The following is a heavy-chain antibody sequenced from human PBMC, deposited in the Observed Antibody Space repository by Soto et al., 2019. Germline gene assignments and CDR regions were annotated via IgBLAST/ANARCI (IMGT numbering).Heavy chain of an antibody. J-gene: IGHJ4*02. CDR3: ARASRSFYYFDN. Sequence: QVQLQESGPGLVKPSQTLSLTCTVSGDSISSGIPYWSWIRQHPGKGLEWMAYIFYSGGTYYNPSLKSRVTISVDTSKNQFSLNLSSVTAADTAVYYCARASRSFYYFDNWGQGTLVTVSS. CDR2: IFYSGGT. V-gene: IGHV4-31*03. CDR1: GDSISSGIPY. D-gene: IGHD3-10*01.